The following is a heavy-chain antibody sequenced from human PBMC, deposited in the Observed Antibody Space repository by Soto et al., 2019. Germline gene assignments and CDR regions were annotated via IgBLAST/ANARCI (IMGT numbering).Heavy chain of an antibody. D-gene: IGHD3-10*01. Sequence: NPSETLSLTCAVYGGSFSGYYWSWIRQPPGKGLEWIGEINHSGSTNYNPSLKSRVTISVDTSKNQFSLKLSSVTAADTAVYYCARGGSRITMVRGVIGGMDVWGQGTTVTVS. CDR2: INHSGST. CDR3: ARGGSRITMVRGVIGGMDV. V-gene: IGHV4-34*01. J-gene: IGHJ6*02. CDR1: GGSFSGYY.